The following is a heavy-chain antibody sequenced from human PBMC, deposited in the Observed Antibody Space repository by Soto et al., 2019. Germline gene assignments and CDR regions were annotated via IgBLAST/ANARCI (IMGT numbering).Heavy chain of an antibody. Sequence: ASVKVSCKASGYTFTSYAMHWVRQAPGQRLEWMGWINAGNGNTKYSQKFQGRVTITRDTSASTAYMELSSLRSEDTAVYYCARDRVGYDFWSGSNYGMDVWGQGTTVTVSS. CDR1: GYTFTSYA. D-gene: IGHD3-3*01. CDR3: ARDRVGYDFWSGSNYGMDV. J-gene: IGHJ6*02. V-gene: IGHV1-3*01. CDR2: INAGNGNT.